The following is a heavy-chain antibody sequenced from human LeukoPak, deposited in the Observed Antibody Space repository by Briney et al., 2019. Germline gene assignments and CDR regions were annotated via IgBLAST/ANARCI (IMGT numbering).Heavy chain of an antibody. CDR3: AKGENYDSSGPPDY. Sequence: ASVKVSCKASGYTFTSYGISWVRQAPGQGLEWMGWISAYNGNTNYAQKLQGRVTITTDTSTSTAYMELRSLRSDDTAVYYCAKGENYDSSGPPDYWGQGTLVTVSS. CDR1: GYTFTSYG. CDR2: ISAYNGNT. D-gene: IGHD3-22*01. V-gene: IGHV1-18*01. J-gene: IGHJ4*02.